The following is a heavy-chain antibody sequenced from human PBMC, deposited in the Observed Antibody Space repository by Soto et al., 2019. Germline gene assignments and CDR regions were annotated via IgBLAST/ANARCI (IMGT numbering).Heavy chain of an antibody. D-gene: IGHD6-6*01. CDR3: ARPQEEYSSSSNYYGMDV. CDR2: INSDGSST. CDR1: GFTFSSYW. V-gene: IGHV3-74*01. J-gene: IGHJ6*02. Sequence: GGSLRLSCAASGFTFSSYWMHWVRQAPGKGLVWVSRINSDGSSTSYADSVKGRFTISRDNAKNTLYLQMNSLRAEDTAVYYCARPQEEYSSSSNYYGMDVWGQGAMVTVSS.